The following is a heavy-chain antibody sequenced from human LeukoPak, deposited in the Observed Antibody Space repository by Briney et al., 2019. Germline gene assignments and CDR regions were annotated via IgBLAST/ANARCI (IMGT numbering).Heavy chain of an antibody. Sequence: SETLSLTCTVSGGSISSYYWSWSRQPPGKGLEWIGYIYYSGSTNYNPSLKSRVTISVDTSKNQFSLKLSSVTAADTAVYYCARIAVAGSRDYWGQGTLVTVSS. CDR2: IYYSGST. CDR3: ARIAVAGSRDY. J-gene: IGHJ4*02. D-gene: IGHD6-19*01. CDR1: GGSISSYY. V-gene: IGHV4-59*01.